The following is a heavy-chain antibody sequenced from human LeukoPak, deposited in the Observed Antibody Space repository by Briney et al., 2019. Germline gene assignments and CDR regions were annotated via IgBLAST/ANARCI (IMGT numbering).Heavy chain of an antibody. Sequence: PGGSLRLSCAASGFTFSTYWMSWVRQAPGKGLEWVANIKQDVSEKYYVDSVKGRFTISRDNAKNSLYLQMSSLRAEDTAVYYCAKGGGFDWLNYYYMDVWGKGTTVIISS. J-gene: IGHJ6*03. CDR3: AKGGGFDWLNYYYMDV. D-gene: IGHD3-9*01. CDR2: IKQDVSEK. CDR1: GFTFSTYW. V-gene: IGHV3-7*03.